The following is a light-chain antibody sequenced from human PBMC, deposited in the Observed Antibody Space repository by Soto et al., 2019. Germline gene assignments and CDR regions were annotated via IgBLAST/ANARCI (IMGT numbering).Light chain of an antibody. V-gene: IGKV1-5*01. CDR2: DVS. Sequence: DIQMTQSPSTLSASVGDRVTITCRVSHSISASLAWYQQKPGRAPRLLIYDVSNLESGVPSRFSGSGSGTEFTLTITSLQPEDFAIYYCQQYDNSRTFGQGTKVDI. CDR3: QQYDNSRT. CDR1: HSISAS. J-gene: IGKJ1*01.